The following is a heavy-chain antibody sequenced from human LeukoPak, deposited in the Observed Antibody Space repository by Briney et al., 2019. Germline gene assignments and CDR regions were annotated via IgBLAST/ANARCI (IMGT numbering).Heavy chain of an antibody. V-gene: IGHV3-74*01. CDR2: IDSDGSGT. Sequence: GGSLRLSCAASGYTFSSFWIHWVRQAPGKGLEWVARIDSDGSGTRYADSVKGRFTISRDNSKNTLYLQMNSLRAEDTAVYYCAKRMATTVDPVDYWGQGTLVTVSS. J-gene: IGHJ4*02. CDR3: AKRMATTVDPVDY. CDR1: GYTFSSFW. D-gene: IGHD1-1*01.